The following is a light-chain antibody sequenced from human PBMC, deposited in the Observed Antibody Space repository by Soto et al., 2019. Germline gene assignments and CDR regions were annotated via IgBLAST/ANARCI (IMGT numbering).Light chain of an antibody. CDR1: QSVSNNY. Sequence: EIVLTQSPGTLSLSPGERATLSCRASQSVSNNYLAWYQQKPGQAPRLLIYAASNRATDIPARFSGSGSGTDFTLTISSPEPEDFAVYYCQQRSNWPQITFGQGTRLEIK. J-gene: IGKJ5*01. V-gene: IGKV3-11*01. CDR3: QQRSNWPQIT. CDR2: AAS.